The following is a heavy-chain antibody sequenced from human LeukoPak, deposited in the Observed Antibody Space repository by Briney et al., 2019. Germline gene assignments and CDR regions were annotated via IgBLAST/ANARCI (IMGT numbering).Heavy chain of an antibody. CDR1: GFTFSTSA. Sequence: GGSLRLSCAASGFTFSTSAMNWVRQAPGKGLEWVSAISTSGASTYYADSVKGRFSISRDNSRNTLYLQMNSLRTEDTAVFYCARAIVGATTRSFDYWGQGTLVTVSS. CDR2: ISTSGAST. D-gene: IGHD1-26*01. V-gene: IGHV3-23*01. CDR3: ARAIVGATTRSFDY. J-gene: IGHJ4*02.